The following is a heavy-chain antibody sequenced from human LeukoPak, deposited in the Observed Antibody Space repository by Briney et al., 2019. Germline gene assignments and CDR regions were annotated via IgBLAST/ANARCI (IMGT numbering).Heavy chain of an antibody. Sequence: GGSLRLSCAASGFTFSTYAMSWVRQAPGKGLEWVSAISGSGGDTYYADSVKGRFTISRDNSKNTLYVQVNSLGTEDTAAYYCAKGSYYDSSGSFYFDYWGQGTLVTVSS. D-gene: IGHD3-22*01. CDR3: AKGSYYDSSGSFYFDY. J-gene: IGHJ4*02. V-gene: IGHV3-23*01. CDR1: GFTFSTYA. CDR2: ISGSGGDT.